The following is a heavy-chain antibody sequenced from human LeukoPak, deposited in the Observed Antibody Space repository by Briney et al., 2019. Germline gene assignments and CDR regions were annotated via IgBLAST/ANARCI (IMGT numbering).Heavy chain of an antibody. Sequence: GGSLRLSCTASRFTFGDHAMSWVRQAPGKGLEWVGFIRRKGYGGTTECAASVKGRFTISINDSKSIAYLQMNSLKTEDTARYFCTRGPTQQWLYYGMDVWGQGTTVIVSS. CDR1: RFTFGDHA. J-gene: IGHJ6*02. V-gene: IGHV3-49*04. CDR3: TRGPTQQWLYYGMDV. D-gene: IGHD5-18*01. CDR2: IRRKGYGGTT.